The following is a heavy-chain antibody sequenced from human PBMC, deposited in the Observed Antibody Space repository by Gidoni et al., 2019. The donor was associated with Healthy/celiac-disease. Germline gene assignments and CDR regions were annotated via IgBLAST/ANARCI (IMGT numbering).Heavy chain of an antibody. CDR1: VGSISSSSYY. CDR2: IYYSGST. J-gene: IGHJ4*02. V-gene: IGHV4-39*01. Sequence: QLQLQESGPGLVKPSETLSLTCTVSVGSISSSSYYWGWIRQPPGKGLEWIGSIYYSGSTYYNPSLKSRVTISVETSKNQFSLKLSSVTAADTAVYYCERQKTTGGIDYWGQGTLVTVSS. CDR3: ERQKTTGGIDY. D-gene: IGHD2-8*02.